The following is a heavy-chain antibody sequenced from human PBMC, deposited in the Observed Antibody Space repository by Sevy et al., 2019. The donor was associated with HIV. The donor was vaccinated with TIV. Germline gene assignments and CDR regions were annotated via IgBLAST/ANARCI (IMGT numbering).Heavy chain of an antibody. V-gene: IGHV3-7*01. J-gene: IGHJ4*02. CDR3: ARDRSWIQLWSGDY. Sequence: GGSLRLSCAASGFTFSSYLMSWVRQAPGKGLEWVANIKQDGSEKYYVDSVKGRFTISRDNAKNSLYLQMNSLRAEDTAVYYCARDRSWIQLWSGDYWGQGTLVTVSS. D-gene: IGHD5-18*01. CDR2: IKQDGSEK. CDR1: GFTFSSYL.